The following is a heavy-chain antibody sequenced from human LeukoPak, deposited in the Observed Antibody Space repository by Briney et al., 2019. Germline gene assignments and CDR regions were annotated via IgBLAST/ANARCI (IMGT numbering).Heavy chain of an antibody. J-gene: IGHJ4*02. CDR2: VSVRSNYR. V-gene: IGHV3-21*01. CDR1: GYTFSDFS. D-gene: IGHD3-22*01. CDR3: VRLRRNSDRSGYYYYYDY. Sequence: GGSLRLSCAASGYTFSDFSVNWVRQAPGKGLEWVSSVSVRSNYRYYADSVRGRFTISRDDARDSLFLQMNSLRAEDTAVYFCVRLRRNSDRSGYYYYYDYWGQGTLVTVSS.